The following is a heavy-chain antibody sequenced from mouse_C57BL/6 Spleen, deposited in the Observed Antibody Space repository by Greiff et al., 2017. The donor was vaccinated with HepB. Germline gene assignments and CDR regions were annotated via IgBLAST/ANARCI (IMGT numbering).Heavy chain of an antibody. V-gene: IGHV5-17*01. Sequence: EVKLVESGGGLVKPGGSLKLSCAASGFTFSDYGMHWVRQAPEKGLEWVAYISSGSSTIYYADTVKGRFTISRDNAKNTLFLQMTSLRSEDTAMYYCARPEYYGSSWYFDVWGTGTTVTVSS. D-gene: IGHD1-1*01. CDR1: GFTFSDYG. CDR3: ARPEYYGSSWYFDV. J-gene: IGHJ1*03. CDR2: ISSGSSTI.